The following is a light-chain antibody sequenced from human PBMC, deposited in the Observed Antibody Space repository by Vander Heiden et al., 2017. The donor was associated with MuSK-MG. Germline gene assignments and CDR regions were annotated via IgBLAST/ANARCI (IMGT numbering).Light chain of an antibody. CDR2: YDN. Sequence: SYVRTQPPSVSVAPGETARITWGGDNIGGKSVHWYQQKPGQAPVLVIYYDNERPSGIPERFSGSNSGDTATLTISRVDAGDEADYYCQVWDSDSDHPVFGAGTKVTAL. V-gene: IGLV3-21*04. J-gene: IGLJ1*01. CDR1: NIGGKS. CDR3: QVWDSDSDHPV.